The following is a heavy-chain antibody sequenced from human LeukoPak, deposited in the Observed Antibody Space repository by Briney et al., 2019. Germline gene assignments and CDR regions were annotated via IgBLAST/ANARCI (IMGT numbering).Heavy chain of an antibody. CDR2: IYYSGST. J-gene: IGHJ5*02. CDR1: GGSISSYY. D-gene: IGHD3-9*01. Sequence: PSETLSLTCTVSGGSISSYYWSWIRQPPGKGLEWIGYIYYSGSTNYNPSLKSRVTISVDTSKNQFSLKLSSVTAADTAVYYCARYLTGYYMNWFDPWGQGTLVTVSS. V-gene: IGHV4-59*01. CDR3: ARYLTGYYMNWFDP.